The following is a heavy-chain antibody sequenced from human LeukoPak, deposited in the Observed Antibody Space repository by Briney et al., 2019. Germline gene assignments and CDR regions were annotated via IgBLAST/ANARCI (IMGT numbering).Heavy chain of an antibody. D-gene: IGHD3-22*01. V-gene: IGHV4-39*01. Sequence: SPSETLSLTCTVSGGSISSSSYYWGWIRQPPGKGLEWIGSIYYSGSTYYNPSLKSRVTISVDTSKNQFSLKLSSVTAADTAVYYYARRSRGYYDSSGYLNPTTFDYWGQGTLVTVSS. CDR1: GGSISSSSYY. J-gene: IGHJ4*02. CDR3: ARRSRGYYDSSGYLNPTTFDY. CDR2: IYYSGST.